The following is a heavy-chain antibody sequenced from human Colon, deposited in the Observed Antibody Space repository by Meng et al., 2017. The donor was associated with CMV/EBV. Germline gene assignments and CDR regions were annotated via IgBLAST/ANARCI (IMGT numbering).Heavy chain of an antibody. CDR3: ARVGDYPGGYYGS. D-gene: IGHD3-10*01. V-gene: IGHV3-30-3*01. CDR2: ISSDGNIK. Sequence: GESLKISCAASGFTFSRSAIHWVRQAPGKGLEWVALISSDGNIKYYADSVKGRFTISRDNSRDTLSLQMNNLRADDTSVYYCARVGDYPGGYYGSWGQGTLVTVSS. CDR1: GFTFSRSA. J-gene: IGHJ5*02.